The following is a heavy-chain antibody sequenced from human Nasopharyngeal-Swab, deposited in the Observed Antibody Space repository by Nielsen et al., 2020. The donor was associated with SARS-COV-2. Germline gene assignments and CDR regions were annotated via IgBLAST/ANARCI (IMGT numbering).Heavy chain of an antibody. CDR3: ARGPRFCSGGNCYVYYFDY. Sequence: GESLKISCAASGFTFSSYWMSWVRQAPGKGLEWVANIAQDGSEKYYLDSVKGRFTISRDNAKNSLSLQMNSLRAEDTAVYYCARGPRFCSGGNCYVYYFDYWGQGTLVTVSS. D-gene: IGHD2-15*01. CDR2: IAQDGSEK. J-gene: IGHJ4*02. V-gene: IGHV3-7*01. CDR1: GFTFSSYW.